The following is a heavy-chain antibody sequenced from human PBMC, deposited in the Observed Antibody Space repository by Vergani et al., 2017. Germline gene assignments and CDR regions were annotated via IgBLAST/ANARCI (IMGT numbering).Heavy chain of an antibody. CDR2: ISSSGSTI. CDR1: GFTFSSYW. D-gene: IGHD3-10*01. CDR3: SRDRWFGELGDYYYMDV. J-gene: IGHJ6*03. V-gene: IGHV3-48*04. Sequence: EVQLVESGGGLVQPGGSLRLSCAASGFTFSSYWMNWVRQAPGKGLVWVSYISSSGSTIYYADSVKGRFTISRDNAKNSLYLQMNSLRAEDPAVYYCSRDRWFGELGDYYYMDVWGKGTTVTVSS.